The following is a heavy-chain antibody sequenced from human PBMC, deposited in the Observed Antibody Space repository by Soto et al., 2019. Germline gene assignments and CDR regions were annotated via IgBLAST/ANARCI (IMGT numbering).Heavy chain of an antibody. CDR1: GYSFTSYL. D-gene: IGHD2-15*01. Sequence: EVQLVQSGAEVKKPGESLRISCKGSGYSFTSYLISWVRQMPGKGLEWMGRIDPSDSYTNYSPSFQGHVTISADKSISTAYLQWSSLKASDTAMYYCARHGGCSGGSCYRAQGWFDPWGQGTLVTVSS. J-gene: IGHJ5*02. V-gene: IGHV5-10-1*03. CDR3: ARHGGCSGGSCYRAQGWFDP. CDR2: IDPSDSYT.